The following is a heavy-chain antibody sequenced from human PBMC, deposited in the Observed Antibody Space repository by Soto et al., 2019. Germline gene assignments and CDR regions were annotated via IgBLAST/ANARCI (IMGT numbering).Heavy chain of an antibody. CDR2: IWSDGSKE. J-gene: IGHJ5*02. CDR3: ARDKGTTCLDT. CDR1: GLPFSASG. V-gene: IGHV3-33*01. D-gene: IGHD1-26*01. Sequence: VQLLESGGGVVQPGRSLRLSCAASGLPFSASGMHWVRQAPGKGLEWVAMIWSDGSKEYYADSVKGRFTITRDNCKNMVFLQMDSLRAEDTAVYYCARDKGTTCLDTWGQGNMVTVSS.